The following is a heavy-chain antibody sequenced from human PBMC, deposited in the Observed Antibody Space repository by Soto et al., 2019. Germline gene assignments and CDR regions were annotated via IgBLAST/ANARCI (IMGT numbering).Heavy chain of an antibody. V-gene: IGHV3-53*01. Sequence: GGSLRLSCAASGFTVSSNYMSWVRQASGKGLEWVSVIYSGGSTYYADSVKGRFTISRDNSKNTLYLQMNSLRAEDTAVYYCARVGGDFHFDYWGQGTLVTVSS. CDR1: GFTVSSNY. CDR2: IYSGGST. D-gene: IGHD2-21*02. CDR3: ARVGGDFHFDY. J-gene: IGHJ4*02.